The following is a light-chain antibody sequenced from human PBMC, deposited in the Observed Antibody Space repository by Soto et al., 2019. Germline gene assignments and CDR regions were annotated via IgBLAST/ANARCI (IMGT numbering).Light chain of an antibody. J-gene: IGKJ1*01. CDR2: AAS. V-gene: IGKV1-6*01. Sequence: AIQMTQSPSSLSASVGDRVTITCRASQGIRNDLGWYQQKPGKAPKLLIYAASSLQSGVPSRFSGSGSGTVVTLTSSSLQPEDFATYCCLQDYNYPWTFGQGTKVEIK. CDR3: LQDYNYPWT. CDR1: QGIRND.